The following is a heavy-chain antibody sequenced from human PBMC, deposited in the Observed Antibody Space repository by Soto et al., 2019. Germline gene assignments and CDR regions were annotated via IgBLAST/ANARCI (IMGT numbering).Heavy chain of an antibody. V-gene: IGHV3-74*01. Sequence: GSLRLSCAASGFTFSSYWMHWVRQAPGKGLVWVSRINSDGSSTSYVDSVKGRFTISRDNAKNTLFLQMNSLRADDTAVYYCARELAPGTVNWVDPWGQGTLVTVSS. J-gene: IGHJ5*02. CDR1: GFTFSSYW. CDR3: ARELAPGTVNWVDP. CDR2: INSDGSST.